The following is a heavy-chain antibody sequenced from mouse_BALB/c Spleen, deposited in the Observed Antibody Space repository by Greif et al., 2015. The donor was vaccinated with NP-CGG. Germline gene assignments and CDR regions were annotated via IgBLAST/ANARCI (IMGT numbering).Heavy chain of an antibody. V-gene: IGHV1-62-2*01. J-gene: IGHJ3*01. Sequence: VQLQQSGAELVKAGASGKLSCKASGYAFTEYIIHWVKQRSGQGLEWIGWFYPGSGSIKYNEKFKDKATLTADKSSSTVYMELSRLTSEVSAVYFCARLEKAGYRYDGPWFAYWGQGTLVTVSA. CDR1: GYAFTEYI. D-gene: IGHD2-14*01. CDR2: FYPGSGSI. CDR3: ARLEKAGYRYDGPWFAY.